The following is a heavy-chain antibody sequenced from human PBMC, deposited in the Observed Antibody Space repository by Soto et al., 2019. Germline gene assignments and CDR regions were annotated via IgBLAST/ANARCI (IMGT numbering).Heavy chain of an antibody. V-gene: IGHV1-69*01. Sequence: QVQLVQSGAEVRKPGSSVKVSCKASGGTFSRHAISWVRQAPGQGLEWMGGIIPIFDTANHAQKFQGRVTIIADESTSTVYMELSSLRSEDTAIYYCARGWGYDSTDYYYAYWGQGTLVIVSS. J-gene: IGHJ4*02. CDR2: IIPIFDTA. CDR1: GGTFSRHA. CDR3: ARGWGYDSTDYYYAY. D-gene: IGHD3-22*01.